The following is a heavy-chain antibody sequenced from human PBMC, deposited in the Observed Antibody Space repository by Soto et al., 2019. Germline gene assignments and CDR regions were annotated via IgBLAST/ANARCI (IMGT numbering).Heavy chain of an antibody. CDR1: GYTFTGYY. CDR3: ARGRPDIVVVPAAMADYYYYGMDV. D-gene: IGHD2-2*01. CDR2: INPNSGGT. V-gene: IGHV1-2*04. J-gene: IGHJ6*02. Sequence: QVQLVQSGAEVKKPGASVKVSCKASGYTFTGYYMHWVRQAPGQGLEWMGWINPNSGGTNYAQKFQGWVTMTRDTSISTAYMELTRLRSDDTALYYCARGRPDIVVVPAAMADYYYYGMDVWGQGTTVTVSS.